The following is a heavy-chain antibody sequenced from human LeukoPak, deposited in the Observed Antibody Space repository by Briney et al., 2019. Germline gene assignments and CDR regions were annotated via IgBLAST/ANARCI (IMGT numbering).Heavy chain of an antibody. CDR1: GFTFSSYA. CDR2: ISYDGSNK. J-gene: IGHJ5*02. V-gene: IGHV3-30*04. D-gene: IGHD6-13*01. Sequence: SCKASGFTFSSYAMHWVRQAPGKGLEWVAVISYDGSNKYYADSVKGRFTISRDNSKNTLYLQMNSLRAEDTAVYYCAREAAGTGFDPWGQGTLVTVSS. CDR3: AREAAGTGFDP.